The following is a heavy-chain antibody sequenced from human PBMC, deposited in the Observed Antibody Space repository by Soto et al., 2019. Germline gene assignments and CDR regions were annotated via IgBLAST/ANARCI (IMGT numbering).Heavy chain of an antibody. V-gene: IGHV4-39*01. CDR3: NRGTTVTKRETWTDY. CDR1: GDSISIRSYY. D-gene: IGHD4-17*01. J-gene: IGHJ4*02. Sequence: AETLSLTCTFSGDSISIRSYYWGWIRQPPGKGLEWIGSIYYSGSTYYNPSLKSRVTISVDTSKNQFSLKLSSVTAADTAVYYCNRGTTVTKRETWTDYWGQGTLVTVSS. CDR2: IYYSGST.